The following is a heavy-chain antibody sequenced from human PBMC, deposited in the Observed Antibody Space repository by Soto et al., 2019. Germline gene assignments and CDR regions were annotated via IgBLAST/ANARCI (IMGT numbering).Heavy chain of an antibody. CDR3: ASLEARTNFDY. J-gene: IGHJ4*02. Sequence: PAESLTTSCKGSGYNFISYYIVWVLQMPGKGLEWMGSIYPGDSDTRYSPSFQGQVTISADKSINTAYLQWTSLKASDTAMYYCASLEARTNFDYWGQGTLVTVSS. CDR2: IYPGDSDT. CDR1: GYNFISYY. V-gene: IGHV5-51*01. D-gene: IGHD6-6*01.